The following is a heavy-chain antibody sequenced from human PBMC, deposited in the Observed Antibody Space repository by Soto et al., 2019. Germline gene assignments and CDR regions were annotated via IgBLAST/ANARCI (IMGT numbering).Heavy chain of an antibody. D-gene: IGHD1-1*01. J-gene: IGHJ6*02. CDR1: GGTFSSYA. V-gene: IGHV1-69*01. Sequence: QVQLVQSGAEVKKPGSSVKVSCKASGGTFSSYAISWVRQAPGQGLEWMGGIIPIFGTANYAQKFQGRVTITADESTSTAYMELSSLRSEDTAVYYCARDRRVSDLNDFYYYYGMDVWGQGTTVTVSS. CDR2: IIPIFGTA. CDR3: ARDRRVSDLNDFYYYYGMDV.